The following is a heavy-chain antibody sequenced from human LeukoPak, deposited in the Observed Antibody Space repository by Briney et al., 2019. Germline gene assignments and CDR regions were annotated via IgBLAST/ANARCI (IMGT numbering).Heavy chain of an antibody. Sequence: ASVNVSCKPSGYTFTIYDINWVRQSTGQRLEWMRWMNPNSGNTGYAQKFQGRVTITRNTSISTAYMYLSSLRSEDTAVYYCVRGDYYASGIYPAFDWGQGTLVTVSS. J-gene: IGHJ4*02. CDR1: GYTFTIYD. V-gene: IGHV1-8*03. CDR3: VRGDYYASGIYPAFD. CDR2: MNPNSGNT. D-gene: IGHD3-10*01.